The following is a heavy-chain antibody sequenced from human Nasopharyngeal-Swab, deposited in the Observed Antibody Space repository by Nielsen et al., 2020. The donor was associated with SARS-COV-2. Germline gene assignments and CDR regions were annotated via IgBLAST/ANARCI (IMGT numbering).Heavy chain of an antibody. V-gene: IGHV4-34*01. Sequence: SETLSLTCAVYGGSFSGYYWSWIRQPPGKGLEWIGEINHSGSTNYNPPLKSRVTISVDTSKNQFSLKLSSVTAADTAVYYCARVSSIGGTNDYDILTGYYWFDPWGQGTLVTVSS. CDR3: ARVSSIGGTNDYDILTGYYWFDP. J-gene: IGHJ5*02. CDR1: GGSFSGYY. CDR2: INHSGST. D-gene: IGHD3-9*01.